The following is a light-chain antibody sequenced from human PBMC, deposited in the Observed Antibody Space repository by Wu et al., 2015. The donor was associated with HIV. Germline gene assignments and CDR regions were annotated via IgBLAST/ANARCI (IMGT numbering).Light chain of an antibody. Sequence: AIRMTQSPSSLSASTGDRVTITCRASQGIGNYLAWYQQTPGKAPKLLIYGASTLQSGVPSRFSGSGSGTDFTLTISCLQSEDFAIYYCQQYYSSPHFGPGTKVELK. CDR3: QQYYSSPH. V-gene: IGKV1-8*01. CDR2: GAS. CDR1: QGIGNY. J-gene: IGKJ3*01.